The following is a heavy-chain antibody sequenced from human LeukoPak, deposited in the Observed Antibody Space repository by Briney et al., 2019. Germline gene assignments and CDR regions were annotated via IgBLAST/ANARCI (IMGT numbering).Heavy chain of an antibody. CDR1: GYTFSVYW. D-gene: IGHD5-18*01. V-gene: IGHV1-2*02. J-gene: IGHJ4*02. CDR3: AIGGGYSYGLHYFDY. Sequence: ASVKVSCKASGYTFSVYWINWVRLVPGQGLGWMGWINPNSGGTNFAQKFQGRVTMTRDTSITTVYMELSGLNSDDTAVYYCAIGGGYSYGLHYFDYWGQGTLVTVSS. CDR2: INPNSGGT.